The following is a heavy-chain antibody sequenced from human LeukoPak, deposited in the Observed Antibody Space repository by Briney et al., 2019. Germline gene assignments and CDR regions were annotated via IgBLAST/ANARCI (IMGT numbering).Heavy chain of an antibody. CDR2: IYSRGT. D-gene: IGHD3-10*01. J-gene: IGHJ5*02. V-gene: IGHV4-4*07. CDR1: GGSISSYY. CDR3: ARDSGTTGEVKFDP. Sequence: SETLSLTCTVSGGSISSYYLSWIRQPAGKGLEWIGRIYSRGTTYNPSLKERVTMSADTSRNHVSLTLNSVTSADTAVYYCARDSGTTGEVKFDPWGQGTLVTVSS.